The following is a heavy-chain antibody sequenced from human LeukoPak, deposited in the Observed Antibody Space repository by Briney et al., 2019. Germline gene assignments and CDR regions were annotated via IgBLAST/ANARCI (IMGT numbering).Heavy chain of an antibody. CDR1: GFTFSSYG. D-gene: IGHD1-1*01. V-gene: IGHV3-30*02. CDR2: IHYDGSSK. J-gene: IGHJ3*01. Sequence: GGSLRLSCGASGFTFSSYGMHWVRQAPGKGLEWVAFIHYDGSSKYYADSVRGRFTISRGNSKNTLYLQMNSLRVEDTAVYYCAKDPTGTSAFDVWGQGTMVTVSS. CDR3: AKDPTGTSAFDV.